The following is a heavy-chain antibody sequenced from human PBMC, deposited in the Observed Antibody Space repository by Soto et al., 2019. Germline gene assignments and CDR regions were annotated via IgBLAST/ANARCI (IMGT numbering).Heavy chain of an antibody. CDR3: ATEMGASRGPFDN. V-gene: IGHV3-23*01. D-gene: IGHD3-10*01. CDR1: VFPFGANA. Sequence: PGGSLRLSCVVSVFPFGANAMSWVRQAPGKGPEWVSGLSNTGRRTYYADSVKGRFTISRDNSENTVYLQMNSLRVEDTAVYYCATEMGASRGPFDNWGQGTLVTVSS. CDR2: LSNTGRRT. J-gene: IGHJ4*02.